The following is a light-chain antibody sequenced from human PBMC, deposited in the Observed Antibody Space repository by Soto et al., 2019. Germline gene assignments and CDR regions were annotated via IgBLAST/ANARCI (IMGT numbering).Light chain of an antibody. CDR2: RHT. CDR1: SSNIGTNH. Sequence: QSVLTQPPSASGTPGQRVTLSCSGGSSNIGTNHVYWYQHLPGTAPKLLIYRHTLPPSGVPDRFSASKSGTSASLAISGLRSDDGADYYCAAWDDSLSGWVFGEGTQLTVL. CDR3: AAWDDSLSGWV. J-gene: IGLJ3*02. V-gene: IGLV1-47*01.